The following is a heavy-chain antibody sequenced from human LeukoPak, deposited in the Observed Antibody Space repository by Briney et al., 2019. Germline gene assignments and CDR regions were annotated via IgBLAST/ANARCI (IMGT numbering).Heavy chain of an antibody. CDR1: GGTFSSYA. D-gene: IGHD3-22*01. V-gene: IGHV1-69*01. Sequence: SVKVSRKASGGTFSSYAISWVRQAPGQGLEWMGGIIPIFGTANYAQKFQGRVTITADESTSTAYMELSSLRSEDTAVYYCARGRYYYDSSSYYELDYWGQGTLVTVSS. CDR3: ARGRYYYDSSSYYELDY. J-gene: IGHJ4*02. CDR2: IIPIFGTA.